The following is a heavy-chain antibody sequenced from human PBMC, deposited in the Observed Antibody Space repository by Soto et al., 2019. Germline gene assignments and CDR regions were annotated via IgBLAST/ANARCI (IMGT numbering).Heavy chain of an antibody. V-gene: IGHV4-30-4*01. D-gene: IGHD5-12*01. CDR3: ARVPNCGYDDEYYYYGMDV. J-gene: IGHJ6*02. CDR2: IYYSGST. CDR1: GDSISSGGYY. Sequence: SETLSLTCTVSGDSISSGGYYWSWIRQPPGKGLDWIGYIYYSGSTYYNPSLKSRVTISVDASNNQFALELSSVTAADTAVYYCARVPNCGYDDEYYYYGMDVWGQGTTVNVSS.